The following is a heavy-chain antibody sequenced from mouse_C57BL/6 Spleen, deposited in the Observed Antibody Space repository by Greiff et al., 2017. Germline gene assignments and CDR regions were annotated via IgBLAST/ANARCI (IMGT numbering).Heavy chain of an antibody. Sequence: QVQLPQSGAELAKSGASVKLSCKAAGYTFTSYWMHWVKQRPGQGLEWIGYINPSRGYTQYHQKFKDTATLTAAKASSTAYMQLSILTYEDSAVYYCARWVYYCSSDYYAMDYWGKGASVTVAS. J-gene: IGHJ4*01. CDR2: INPSRGYT. D-gene: IGHD1-1*01. CDR3: ARWVYYCSSDYYAMDY. CDR1: GYTFTSYW. V-gene: IGHV1-7*01.